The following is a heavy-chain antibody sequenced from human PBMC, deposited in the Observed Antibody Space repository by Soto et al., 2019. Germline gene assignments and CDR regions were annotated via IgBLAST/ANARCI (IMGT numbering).Heavy chain of an antibody. CDR3: ARVPKTTVTMFGWFDP. CDR2: INPSGGST. D-gene: IGHD4-17*01. V-gene: IGHV1-46*01. CDR1: GYTFTSYY. Sequence: QVQLVQSGAEVKKPGASVKVSCKASGYTFTSYYMHWVRQAPGQGLEWMGIINPSGGSTSYAQKFQGRVTMTRDTSTSTVYMELSSLRSEDTAVYYCARVPKTTVTMFGWFDPWGQGTLVTVSS. J-gene: IGHJ5*02.